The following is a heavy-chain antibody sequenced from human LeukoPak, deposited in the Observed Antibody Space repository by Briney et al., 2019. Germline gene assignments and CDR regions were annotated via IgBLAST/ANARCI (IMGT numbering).Heavy chain of an antibody. V-gene: IGHV3-30*18. Sequence: GRSLRLSCAASGFTFSSYGMHWVRQAPGKGLEWVAVISYDGSNIYYADSVKGRFTISRDNSKNTLYLQMNSLRAEDTAVYYCAKWGGHYYDSSGFLPHWGQGTLVTVSS. CDR1: GFTFSSYG. CDR3: AKWGGHYYDSSGFLPH. CDR2: ISYDGSNI. D-gene: IGHD3-22*01. J-gene: IGHJ4*02.